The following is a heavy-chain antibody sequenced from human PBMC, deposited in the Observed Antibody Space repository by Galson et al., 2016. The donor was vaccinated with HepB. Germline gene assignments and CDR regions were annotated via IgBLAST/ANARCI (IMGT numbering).Heavy chain of an antibody. J-gene: IGHJ4*02. V-gene: IGHV3-15*01. Sequence: SLRLSCAASGFSFSNAWMSWVRQAPGKGLEWVGRIRSRTDGGTTDYAAPVKGRFAISRDDSKNTLYLHMNSLKTEDTVVYYCATQAALDYWGQGTLVTVSS. D-gene: IGHD6-6*01. CDR3: ATQAALDY. CDR1: GFSFSNAW. CDR2: IRSRTDGGTT.